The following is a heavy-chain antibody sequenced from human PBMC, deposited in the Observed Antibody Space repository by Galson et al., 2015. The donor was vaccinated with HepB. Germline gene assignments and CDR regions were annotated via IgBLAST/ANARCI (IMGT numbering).Heavy chain of an antibody. V-gene: IGHV1-24*01. CDR1: GYTLTELS. J-gene: IGHJ4*02. CDR3: ATLPRGSWYLHFDY. D-gene: IGHD6-13*01. CDR2: FDPEDGET. Sequence: SVKVSCKVSGYTLTELSMHWVRQAPGKGLEWMGGFDPEDGETIYAQKFQGRVTMTEDTSTDTAYMELSSLRSEDTAVYYCATLPRGSWYLHFDYWGQGTLVTVSS.